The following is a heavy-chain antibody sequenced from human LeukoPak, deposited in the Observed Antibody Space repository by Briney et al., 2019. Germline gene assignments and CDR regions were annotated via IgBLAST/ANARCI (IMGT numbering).Heavy chain of an antibody. CDR1: GGSISSGGYY. J-gene: IGHJ4*02. CDR3: ARDLGYSYRYFDY. V-gene: IGHV4-31*03. D-gene: IGHD5-18*01. Sequence: SETLSLTCTVSGGSISSGGYYWSWIRQHPGKGLEWIGYIYYSGSTYYNPSLKNRVTISVDTSKSQFSLKLSSVTAADTAVYYCARDLGYSYRYFDYWGQGTLVTVSS. CDR2: IYYSGST.